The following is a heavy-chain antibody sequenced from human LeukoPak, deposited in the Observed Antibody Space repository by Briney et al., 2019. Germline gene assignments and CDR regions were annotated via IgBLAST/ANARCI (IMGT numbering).Heavy chain of an antibody. CDR1: GYTFTGYY. J-gene: IGHJ4*02. CDR2: INPNSGGT. Sequence: ASVKVSCKASGYTFTGYYMHWVRQAPGQGLEWMGRINPNSGGTNYAQKFQGRVTMTRDTSISTAYMELSRLRSDDTAVYYCARIGIAVAGSSGYWGQGTLVTVSS. V-gene: IGHV1-2*06. CDR3: ARIGIAVAGSSGY. D-gene: IGHD6-19*01.